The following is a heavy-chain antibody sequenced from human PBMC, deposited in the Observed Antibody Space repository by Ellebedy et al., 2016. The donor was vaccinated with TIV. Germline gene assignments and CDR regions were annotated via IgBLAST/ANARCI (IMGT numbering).Heavy chain of an antibody. CDR3: ARYCSGGSCYSPGDAFDI. V-gene: IGHV1-46*01. Sequence: ASVKVSCKASGYTFTSYAMHWVRQAPGQGLEWMGIINPSGGSTSYAQKFQGRVTMTRDTSTSTVYMELSSLRSEDTAVYYCARYCSGGSCYSPGDAFDIWGQGTMVTVSS. J-gene: IGHJ3*02. CDR2: INPSGGST. D-gene: IGHD2-15*01. CDR1: GYTFTSYA.